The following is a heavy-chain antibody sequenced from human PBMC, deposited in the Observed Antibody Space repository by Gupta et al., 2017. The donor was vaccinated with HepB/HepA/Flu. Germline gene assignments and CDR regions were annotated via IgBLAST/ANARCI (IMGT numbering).Heavy chain of an antibody. V-gene: IGHV1-69*06. Sequence: QVQLVQSGAEVKKHGSSGKVSCKASGGTFSSYAISWVRQAPGQGLEWMGGIIPIFGTANYAQKFQGRVTITADKSTSTAYMELSSLRSEDTAVYYCARGIFGVVSTSGYYYYMDVWGKGTTVTVS. J-gene: IGHJ6*03. CDR2: IIPIFGTA. CDR1: GGTFSSYA. CDR3: ARGIFGVVSTSGYYYYMDV. D-gene: IGHD3-3*01.